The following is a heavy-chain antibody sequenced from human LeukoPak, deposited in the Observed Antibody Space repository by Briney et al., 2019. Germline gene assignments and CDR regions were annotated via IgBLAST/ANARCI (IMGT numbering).Heavy chain of an antibody. CDR2: ISSSSSTI. CDR3: ARDFPGYSSGWLPPTRTRDY. D-gene: IGHD6-19*01. CDR1: GFTFSSYS. J-gene: IGHJ4*02. Sequence: PGGSLRLSCAASGFTFSSYSMNWVRQAPGEGLEWVSYISSSSSTIYYADSVKGRFTISRDNAKNTLYLQMNSLRAEDTAVYYCARDFPGYSSGWLPPTRTRDYWGQGTLVTVSS. V-gene: IGHV3-48*04.